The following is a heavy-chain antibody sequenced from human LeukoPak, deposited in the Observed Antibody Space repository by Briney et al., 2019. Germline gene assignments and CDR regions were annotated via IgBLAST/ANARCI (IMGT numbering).Heavy chain of an antibody. Sequence: PSETLSLTCAVYGGSFSGYYWSWIRQPAGKGVEWIGRIYTSGSTNYNPSLKSRVTMSVDTSKNQFPLKLSSVTAADTAMYYCAREVADYGGYYYYHYMDVWGKGTTVTISS. J-gene: IGHJ6*03. CDR2: IYTSGST. V-gene: IGHV4-4*07. CDR3: AREVADYGGYYYYHYMDV. CDR1: GGSFSGYY. D-gene: IGHD4-23*01.